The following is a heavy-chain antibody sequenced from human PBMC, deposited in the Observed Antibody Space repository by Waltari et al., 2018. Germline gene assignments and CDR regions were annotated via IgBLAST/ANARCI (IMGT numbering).Heavy chain of an antibody. V-gene: IGHV1-69*18. CDR3: ASALTNKEYFPF. Sequence: QVQVVQSGAEVKKPGSSVRVSCKASGGSFSTQGVMGARQAPGQGLEWMGKITPVFETPTYAQNFQGRVTITADDSTSTVYLDLRRLTSDDTAIYYCASALTNKEYFPFWGQGTLLTVSS. CDR2: ITPVFETP. J-gene: IGHJ1*01. CDR1: GGSFSTQG.